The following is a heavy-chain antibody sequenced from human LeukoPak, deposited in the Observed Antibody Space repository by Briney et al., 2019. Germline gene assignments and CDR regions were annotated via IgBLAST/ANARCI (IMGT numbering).Heavy chain of an antibody. CDR1: GYTFTSYG. V-gene: IGHV1-18*01. J-gene: IGHJ4*02. CDR3: ARAHIRYDSSGYYLWDY. CDR2: ISAYNGNT. Sequence: ASVKVSCKASGYTFTSYGISWVRQAPGQGLEWMGWISAYNGNTNYAQKLQGRVTMTTDTSTSTAYMELRSLRPDDTAVYYCARAHIRYDSSGYYLWDYWGQGTLVTVSS. D-gene: IGHD3-22*01.